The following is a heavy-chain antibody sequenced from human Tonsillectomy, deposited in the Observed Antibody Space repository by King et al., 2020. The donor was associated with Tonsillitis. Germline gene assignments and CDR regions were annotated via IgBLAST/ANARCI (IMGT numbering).Heavy chain of an antibody. J-gene: IGHJ4*02. CDR2: INSDGSST. V-gene: IGHV3-74*01. Sequence: EVQLVESEGGLVQPGGSLRLSCAASGFTFSSYWMHWVRQAPGKGLVWVSRINSDGSSTSYADSVKGRFTISRDNAKNTLYLQMNSLRAEDTAVYYCASFGEITMVREFDYWGQGTLVTVSS. CDR3: ASFGEITMVREFDY. D-gene: IGHD3-10*01. CDR1: GFTFSSYW.